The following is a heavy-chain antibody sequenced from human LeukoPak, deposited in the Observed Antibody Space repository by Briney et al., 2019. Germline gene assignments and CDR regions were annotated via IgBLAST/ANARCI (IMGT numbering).Heavy chain of an antibody. CDR3: ARNPITPWRASDY. D-gene: IGHD5-24*01. CDR2: IYHSGST. J-gene: IGHJ4*02. CDR1: GYSISSGYY. Sequence: PSETLSLTCTVSGYSISSGYYWGWIRQPPGKGLEWIGSIYHSGSTYYNPSLKSRVTISVDTSKNQFSLKLSSVTAADTAVYYCARNPITPWRASDYWGQGTLVTVSS. V-gene: IGHV4-38-2*02.